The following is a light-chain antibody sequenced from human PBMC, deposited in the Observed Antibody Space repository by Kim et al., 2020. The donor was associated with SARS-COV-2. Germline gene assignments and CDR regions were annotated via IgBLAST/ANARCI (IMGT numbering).Light chain of an antibody. CDR2: AAS. Sequence: DIQMTQSPSSLSASVGDRVTIACRASQSISSYLNWYQQKPGKAPKLLIYAASSLQSGVPSRFSGSGSGTDFTLTISSLQPEDFATYYCQRSYSSYTFGQGTKLEI. CDR3: QRSYSSYT. CDR1: QSISSY. J-gene: IGKJ2*01. V-gene: IGKV1-39*01.